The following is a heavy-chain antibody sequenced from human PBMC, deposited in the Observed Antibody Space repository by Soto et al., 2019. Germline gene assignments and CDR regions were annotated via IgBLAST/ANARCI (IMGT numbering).Heavy chain of an antibody. Sequence: HPGGSLRLSCVASGFTLTNNGMHWVRQAPGKGLEWVAVISYDGSNKYYADSVKGRFTISRDNSKNTLYLQMNSLRAEDTAVYYCAKPIFGVGGGLSDGMDVWGQGTTVTVSS. CDR3: AKPIFGVGGGLSDGMDV. CDR1: GFTLTNNG. V-gene: IGHV3-30*18. J-gene: IGHJ6*02. D-gene: IGHD3-3*01. CDR2: ISYDGSNK.